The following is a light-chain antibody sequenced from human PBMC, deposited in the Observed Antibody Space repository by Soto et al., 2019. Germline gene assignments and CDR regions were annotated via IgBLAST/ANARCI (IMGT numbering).Light chain of an antibody. J-gene: IGKJ2*01. Sequence: EIVLTQSPATLSSFPGDRVTLSCRASQAVNTRLAWYQHKPGQAPRLLIYLASNRAAGVPARFSGSGSGTDFTLTISDVEPEDFATYYCQQCNSYPYTFGQGTKLEIK. V-gene: IGKV3D-11*01. CDR3: QQCNSYPYT. CDR1: QAVNTR. CDR2: LAS.